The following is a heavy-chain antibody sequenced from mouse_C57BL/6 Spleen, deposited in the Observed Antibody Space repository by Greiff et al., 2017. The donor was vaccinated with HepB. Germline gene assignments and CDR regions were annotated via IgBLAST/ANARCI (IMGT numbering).Heavy chain of an antibody. CDR2: IYPSDSET. Sequence: QVQLQQPGAELVRPGSSVKLSCKASGYTFTSYWMDWVKQRPGQGLEWIGNIYPSDSETHYNQKFKDKATLTVDKSSSTAYMQLSSLTSEDSAVYYCARREGLLRMDYWGQGTSVTVSS. CDR3: ARREGLLRMDY. D-gene: IGHD2-3*01. J-gene: IGHJ4*01. CDR1: GYTFTSYW. V-gene: IGHV1-61*01.